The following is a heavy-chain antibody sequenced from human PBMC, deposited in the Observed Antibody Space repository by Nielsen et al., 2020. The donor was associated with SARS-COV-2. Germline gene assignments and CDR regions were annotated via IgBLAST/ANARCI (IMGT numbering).Heavy chain of an antibody. CDR1: GYTFTSFA. V-gene: IGHV1-3*01. D-gene: IGHD6-19*01. CDR3: ARITPSSGWDY. CDR2: INAGNGNT. Sequence: ASVKVSCKTSGYTFTSFAIHWVRQAPGQSLEWMGWINAGNGNTKYSQKFQGRVTMTRDTSANTAYMELSSLSSEDTAVYYCARITPSSGWDYWGRGTAVTVSS. J-gene: IGHJ4*03.